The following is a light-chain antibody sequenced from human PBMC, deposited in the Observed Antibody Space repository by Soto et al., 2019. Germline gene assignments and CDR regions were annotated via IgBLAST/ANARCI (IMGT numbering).Light chain of an antibody. Sequence: QSVLTQPPSVSGAPGQRVTLSCTGSSSNIGAGYDVHWYQQLPGTAPKLLIYGNSNRPSGVPDRVSGSKSGTSASLAITGLQAEDEADYYCQSYDSSLSGYVFGTGTKLTVL. CDR3: QSYDSSLSGYV. CDR1: SSNIGAGYD. CDR2: GNS. V-gene: IGLV1-40*01. J-gene: IGLJ1*01.